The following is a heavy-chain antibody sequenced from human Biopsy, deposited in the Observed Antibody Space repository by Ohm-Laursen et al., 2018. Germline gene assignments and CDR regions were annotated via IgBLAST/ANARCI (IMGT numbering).Heavy chain of an antibody. J-gene: IGHJ4*02. V-gene: IGHV3-66*01. CDR1: DFNDDRNH. D-gene: IGHD3-16*01. CDR2: IHGSGRA. Sequence: GSLRLSCSASDFNDDRNHMNWVRQAPGKGLEWVSMIHGSGRADYADSVKGRCPVSRDYTKDTVYLQMNALRVDDTAMYYCAGAGGHSFWGQGALVTVSS. CDR3: AGAGGHSF.